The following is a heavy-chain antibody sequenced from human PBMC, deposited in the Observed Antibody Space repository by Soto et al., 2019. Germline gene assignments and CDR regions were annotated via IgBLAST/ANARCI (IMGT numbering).Heavy chain of an antibody. V-gene: IGHV1-69*06. CDR3: ARGGIHFADSSGHAFDS. CDR2: IIPIFETA. D-gene: IGHD3-22*01. J-gene: IGHJ4*02. Sequence: QVELVQSVAEVKKPGSSVKVSCKSSGDTFDIYGFNWVRQAPGEVLEWMGVIIPIFETAAYAQKFQGRVSITADKSTSTAYMELGSLTSEDTDVYYCARGGIHFADSSGHAFDSWGQGTLISVTS. CDR1: GDTFDIYG.